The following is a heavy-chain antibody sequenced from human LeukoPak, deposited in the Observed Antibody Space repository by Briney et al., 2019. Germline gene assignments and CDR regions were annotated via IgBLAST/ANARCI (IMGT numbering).Heavy chain of an antibody. J-gene: IGHJ3*02. Sequence: GGSLRLSCAASGFTFSSYAMSWVRRAPGKGLEWVSVIYTAGSTYYVDSVKGRFTISRDNSKNTLYLQMNSLRVEDTAVYYCAREREDSGLAFDIWGQGSMVTVSS. CDR1: GFTFSSYA. D-gene: IGHD6-19*01. V-gene: IGHV3-66*01. CDR2: IYTAGST. CDR3: AREREDSGLAFDI.